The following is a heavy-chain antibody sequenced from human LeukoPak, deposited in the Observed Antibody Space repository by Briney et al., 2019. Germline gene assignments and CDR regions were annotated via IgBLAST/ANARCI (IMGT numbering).Heavy chain of an antibody. CDR3: ARHAPALASSAKYYYDSSGYSLFAPSWFDP. Sequence: SGTLSLTCAVSGGSITNNNWWSWIRQSPGKGLEWIGSIYYSGSTYYNPSLKSRVTISVDTSKNQFSLKLSSVTAAGTAVYYCARHAPALASSAKYYYDSSGYSLFAPSWFDPWGQGTLVTVSS. CDR1: GGSITNNNW. D-gene: IGHD3-22*01. CDR2: IYYSGST. J-gene: IGHJ5*02. V-gene: IGHV4-39*01.